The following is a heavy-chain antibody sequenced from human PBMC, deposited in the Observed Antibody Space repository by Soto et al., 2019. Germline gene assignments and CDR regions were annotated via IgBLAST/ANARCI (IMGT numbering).Heavy chain of an antibody. CDR3: ARLDTMGLGWFDP. CDR2: IYHSGST. D-gene: IGHD5-18*01. J-gene: IGHJ5*02. V-gene: IGHV4-4*02. Sequence: QVQLQESGPGLVKPSGTLSLTCAVSGGSISSSNWWSWVRQPPRKGLEWIGEIYHSGSTNYKPSLNRRVTVSVDKSKDQYSLKLSSVTAADTAVYYCARLDTMGLGWFDPWGQGTLVTVSS. CDR1: GGSISSSNW.